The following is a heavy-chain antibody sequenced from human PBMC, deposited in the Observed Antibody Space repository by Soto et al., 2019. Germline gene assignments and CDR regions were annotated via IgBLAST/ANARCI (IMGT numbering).Heavy chain of an antibody. D-gene: IGHD3-10*01. CDR1: GNSFNNW. CDR3: AVGWVRRVITRTRDYYGMDV. V-gene: IGHV5-51*01. Sequence: GESLKISCKGLGNSFNNWIGWVRQMPGKGLEWVRIIYPGDSDTRYSPSFQGQVTISADKSISTAYLQCSSLKASDTAMYYCAVGWVRRVITRTRDYYGMDVWSQGTMFTVSS. J-gene: IGHJ6*02. CDR2: IYPGDSDT.